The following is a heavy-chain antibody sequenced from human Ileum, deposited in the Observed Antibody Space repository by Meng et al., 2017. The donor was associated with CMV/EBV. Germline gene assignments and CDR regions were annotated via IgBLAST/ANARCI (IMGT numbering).Heavy chain of an antibody. J-gene: IGHJ4*02. D-gene: IGHD2-15*01. CDR2: ISGSGGST. CDR3: AKLDDPHTPVSLDTPDY. CDR1: GFTFSSYA. V-gene: IGHV3-23*01. Sequence: GESLKISCAASGFTFSSYAMSWVRQAPGKGLEWVSGISGSGGSTYYADSVKGRFTISRDNSKNTLYLQMNSLRVEDTAVYYCAKLDDPHTPVSLDTPDYWGQGTLVTVSS.